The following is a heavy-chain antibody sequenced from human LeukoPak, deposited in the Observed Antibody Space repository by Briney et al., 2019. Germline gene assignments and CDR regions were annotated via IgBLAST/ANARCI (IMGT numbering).Heavy chain of an antibody. J-gene: IGHJ3*02. D-gene: IGHD3-10*01. CDR3: ARGRGWGTFDI. Sequence: GGSLRLSCAASGFTFSSYDMHWVPQGRGKVLEWVSAIGTAGDTYYPGSVKGRFTTSRENAKNSLYLQMNSLRVGDTAVYYCARGRGWGTFDIWGQGTMVTVSS. CDR1: GFTFSSYD. V-gene: IGHV3-13*04. CDR2: IGTAGDT.